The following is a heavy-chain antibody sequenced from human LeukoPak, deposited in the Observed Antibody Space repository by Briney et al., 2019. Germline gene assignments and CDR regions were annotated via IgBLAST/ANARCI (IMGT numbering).Heavy chain of an antibody. V-gene: IGHV4-34*01. Sequence: PSETLSLTCAVHGGSFSGYYWSWIRRPPGKGLEWIGEINHSGSTNYSPSLKSRVTISVDTSKNQFSLKLSSVTAADTAVYYCASRGYSYGDFDYWGQGTLVTVSS. CDR1: GGSFSGYY. J-gene: IGHJ4*02. CDR3: ASRGYSYGDFDY. D-gene: IGHD5-18*01. CDR2: INHSGST.